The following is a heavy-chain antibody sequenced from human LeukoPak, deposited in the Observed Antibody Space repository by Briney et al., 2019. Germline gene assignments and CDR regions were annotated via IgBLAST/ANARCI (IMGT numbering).Heavy chain of an antibody. D-gene: IGHD6-6*01. CDR3: ARDTNGYSSSYFDY. V-gene: IGHV4-39*02. CDR1: GGSISSSNYY. Sequence: SETLSLTCTVSGGSISSSNYYWGWIRQPPGKGLEWIGSIYYSGSTYYNPSLKSRVTISVDTSKNQFSLKLSSVTAADTAVYYCARDTNGYSSSYFDYWGQGTLVTVSS. J-gene: IGHJ4*02. CDR2: IYYSGST.